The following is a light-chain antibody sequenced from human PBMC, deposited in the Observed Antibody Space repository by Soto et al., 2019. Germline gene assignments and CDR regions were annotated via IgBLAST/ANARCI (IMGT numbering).Light chain of an antibody. CDR2: GAS. CDR3: QHYNNRPPQVT. CDR1: QSVSSN. J-gene: IGKJ3*01. V-gene: IGKV3-15*01. Sequence: EIVMTQSPATLSVSPGERATLSCRASQSVSSNLAWYQQKPGQAPRLLIYGASTRATGIPARFSGSGSGTEFTLTISSLQSEDFAVYYCQHYNNRPPQVTFGPGTKVDIK.